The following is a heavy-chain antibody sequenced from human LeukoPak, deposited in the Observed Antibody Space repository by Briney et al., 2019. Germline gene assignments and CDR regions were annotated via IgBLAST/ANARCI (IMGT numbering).Heavy chain of an antibody. CDR2: IAYDGSNE. CDR1: GFNFNNYG. D-gene: IGHD3-3*01. J-gene: IGHJ4*02. Sequence: GGSLRLFCVVSGFNFNNYGMNWVRQAPGKGLDWVASIAYDGSNENYAESVKGRFTISRDNSKNTLYLQLSSLTAEDTAVYYCARPSGSVTILGVVDYFDYWGQGSLVTVSS. CDR3: ARPSGSVTILGVVDYFDY. V-gene: IGHV3-30*04.